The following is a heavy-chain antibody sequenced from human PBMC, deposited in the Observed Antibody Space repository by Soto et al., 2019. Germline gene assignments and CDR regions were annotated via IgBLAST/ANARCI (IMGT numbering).Heavy chain of an antibody. J-gene: IGHJ4*02. V-gene: IGHV3-23*01. Sequence: GSLNLSCAESGFTFSSYAMSCVRQAPGKGLGWVSAISGSGGSTYYADSVKGRFTISRDNSKNTLYLQMNSLRAEDTAVYYCAKDWDRYCSSTSCPFDYWGQGTLVTVSS. CDR3: AKDWDRYCSSTSCPFDY. D-gene: IGHD2-2*01. CDR1: GFTFSSYA. CDR2: ISGSGGST.